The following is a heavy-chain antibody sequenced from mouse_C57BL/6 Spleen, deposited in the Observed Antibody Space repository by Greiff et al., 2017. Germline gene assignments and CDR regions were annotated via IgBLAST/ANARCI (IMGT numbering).Heavy chain of an antibody. CDR1: GFTFTDYY. Sequence: EVKLVESGGGLVQPGGSLSLSCAASGFTFTDYYMSWVRQPPGKALEWLGFIRNKANGYTTEYSASVKGRFTISRDNSQSILYLQMNALGAEDSATYYCAREDSSGYYFDYWGQGTTLTVSS. D-gene: IGHD3-2*02. CDR3: AREDSSGYYFDY. V-gene: IGHV7-3*01. J-gene: IGHJ2*01. CDR2: IRNKANGYTT.